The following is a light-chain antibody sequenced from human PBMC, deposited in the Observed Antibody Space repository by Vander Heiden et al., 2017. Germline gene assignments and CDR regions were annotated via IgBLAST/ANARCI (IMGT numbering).Light chain of an antibody. J-gene: IGKJ1*01. CDR1: QSVLYSSNNKNY. Sequence: DSVMTQSPDSLAVSLGERATINCKSSQSVLYSSNNKNYLAWYQQKPGQPPKLLIYWASTRESGVPDRFSGSGSGTDFTLTISSLQAEDVAVYYCQQEDSTLWTFGQGTKVEIK. CDR2: WAS. CDR3: QQEDSTLWT. V-gene: IGKV4-1*01.